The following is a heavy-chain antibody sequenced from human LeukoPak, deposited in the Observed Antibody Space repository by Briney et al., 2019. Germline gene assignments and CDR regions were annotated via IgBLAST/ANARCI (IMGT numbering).Heavy chain of an antibody. CDR3: ATTPRIAAAGTPHFDY. V-gene: IGHV4-4*07. J-gene: IGHJ4*02. D-gene: IGHD6-13*01. Sequence: PSETLSLTCTVSGGSISSYYWSLIRQPAGKGLEWIGRIYTSGSTNYNPSLKSRVTMSVDTSKNQFSLKLSSVTAADTAVYYCATTPRIAAAGTPHFDYWGQGTLVTVSS. CDR2: IYTSGST. CDR1: GGSISSYY.